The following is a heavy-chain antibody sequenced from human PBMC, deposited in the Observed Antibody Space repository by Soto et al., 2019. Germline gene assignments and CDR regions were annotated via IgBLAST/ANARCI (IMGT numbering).Heavy chain of an antibody. CDR2: IYYSGNT. CDR3: ATVPTYYYDRSGYANAFDM. D-gene: IGHD3-22*01. V-gene: IGHV4-30-4*01. Sequence: SETLSLTCTVSGGSINSGDYYWSWIRQPPGKGLEWIGYIYYSGNTYHNPSLKSRINISLDTSKNQFSLRLSSVTAADTAVYYCATVPTYYYDRSGYANAFDMWGQGTMVTVSS. CDR1: GGSINSGDYY. J-gene: IGHJ3*02.